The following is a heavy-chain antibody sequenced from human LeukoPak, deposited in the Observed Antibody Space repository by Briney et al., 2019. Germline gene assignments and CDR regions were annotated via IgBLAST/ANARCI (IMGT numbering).Heavy chain of an antibody. D-gene: IGHD2-15*01. CDR1: GFTFSSYA. Sequence: GGSLRLSCAASGFTFSSYAMSWVRQAPGKGLEWVSAISGSGGSTYYADSVKGRFTISRDNSKNTLYLQMNSLRAEDTAVYYCAKDPGYCSGATCPPDPYYFDYWGQGTLVTVSS. V-gene: IGHV3-23*01. CDR3: AKDPGYCSGATCPPDPYYFDY. CDR2: ISGSGGST. J-gene: IGHJ4*02.